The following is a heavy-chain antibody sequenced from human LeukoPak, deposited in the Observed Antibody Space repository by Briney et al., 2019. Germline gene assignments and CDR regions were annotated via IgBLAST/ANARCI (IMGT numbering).Heavy chain of an antibody. J-gene: IGHJ3*02. V-gene: IGHV3-7*01. Sequence: GGSLRLSCADSGFSFSSYWMSWVRQAPGKGLEWVANIKQDGSEKYYVDSVKGRFTISRDNAKNSLNLQMNSLRAEDTAVYYCARDKSGSALRTAFDIWGQGTMVTVSS. CDR1: GFSFSSYW. CDR2: IKQDGSEK. CDR3: ARDKSGSALRTAFDI. D-gene: IGHD1-26*01.